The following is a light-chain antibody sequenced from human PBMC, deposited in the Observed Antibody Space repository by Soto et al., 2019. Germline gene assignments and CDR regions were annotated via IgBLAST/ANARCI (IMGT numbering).Light chain of an antibody. CDR1: SHDVGGYDY. CDR2: DVI. Sequence: QSAPTQPRSVSGSPGQSVTISCTGTSHDVGGYDYVSWYQQSPGKAPKLIIYDVIERPSGVPDRFSGSKSGNTASLTISGVQAEDEGDYYCCSYAGTYTFVVFGGETKLTVL. J-gene: IGLJ2*01. V-gene: IGLV2-11*01. CDR3: CSYAGTYTFVV.